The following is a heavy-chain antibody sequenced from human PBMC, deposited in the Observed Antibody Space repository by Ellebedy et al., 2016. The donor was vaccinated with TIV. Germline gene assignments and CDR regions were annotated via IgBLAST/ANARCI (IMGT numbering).Heavy chain of an antibody. V-gene: IGHV3-66*01. Sequence: GGSLRLSCAASGFTVSSNYMSWVRQAPGKGLQWVSLIDSGGSTYYADSVKGSYTISRDNSKKILYLQMNSLRTEDTAVYYCARETFNDVDLKVWGVLDMWGQGTMVTVSS. CDR3: ARETFNDVDLKVWGVLDM. J-gene: IGHJ3*02. CDR2: IDSGGST. CDR1: GFTVSSNY. D-gene: IGHD1-1*01.